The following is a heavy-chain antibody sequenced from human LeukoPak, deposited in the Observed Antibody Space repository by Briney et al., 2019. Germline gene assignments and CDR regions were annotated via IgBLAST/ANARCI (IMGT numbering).Heavy chain of an antibody. V-gene: IGHV1-69*05. Sequence: GASVKVSCKASGGTFSSYAISWVRQAPGQGLEWMGGIIPIFGTANYAQKFQGRVTMTRDTSTSTVYMELSSLRSEDTAVYYCARAPGRRGGFDIWGQGTMVTVSS. J-gene: IGHJ3*02. CDR1: GGTFSSYA. CDR2: IIPIFGTA. D-gene: IGHD2-15*01. CDR3: ARAPGRRGGFDI.